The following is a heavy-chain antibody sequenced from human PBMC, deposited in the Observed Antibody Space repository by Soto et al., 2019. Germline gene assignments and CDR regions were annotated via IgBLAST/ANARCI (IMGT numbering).Heavy chain of an antibody. Sequence: SETLSLTCTVSCFSIISSRYYWGWIRQPPGMGLEWIGSMYYRGSTYYNPSLKSRVTISVDTSKYQFSLKLSSVTAADTAVYYCARQTMYYDFWSGPNWFDPWGQGTLVTVS. J-gene: IGHJ5*02. D-gene: IGHD3-3*01. CDR2: MYYRGST. CDR1: CFSIISSRYY. V-gene: IGHV4-39*01. CDR3: ARQTMYYDFWSGPNWFDP.